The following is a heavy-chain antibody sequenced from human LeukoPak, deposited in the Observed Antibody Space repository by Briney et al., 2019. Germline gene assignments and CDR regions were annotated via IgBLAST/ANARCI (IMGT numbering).Heavy chain of an antibody. D-gene: IGHD3-3*01. CDR3: ARGHIIFTIFGVVIIDRFDY. CDR2: INHSGST. V-gene: IGHV4-34*01. CDR1: GGSFSGYY. J-gene: IGHJ4*02. Sequence: SEILSLTCAVYGGSFSGYYWSWIRQPPGKGLEWIGEINHSGSTNYNPSLKSRVTISVDTSKNQFSLKLSSVTAADTAVYYCARGHIIFTIFGVVIIDRFDYWGQGTLVTVSS.